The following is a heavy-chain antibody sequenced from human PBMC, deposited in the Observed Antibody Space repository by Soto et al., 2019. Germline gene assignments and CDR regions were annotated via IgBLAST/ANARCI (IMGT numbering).Heavy chain of an antibody. CDR3: AKTLSGYNYGPSGSYYYGMDV. J-gene: IGHJ6*02. Sequence: QVQLVESGGAVVQLGSSLRLSCEASGSTSSSYGRNWVRRAPARGLEWGAVISYDGSKKYYADSVKGRFTISRDNSKNTLYLQMNSLRAEDTAVYYCAKTLSGYNYGPSGSYYYGMDVWGQGTTVTVSS. CDR2: ISYDGSKK. CDR1: GSTSSSYG. V-gene: IGHV3-30*18. D-gene: IGHD5-18*01.